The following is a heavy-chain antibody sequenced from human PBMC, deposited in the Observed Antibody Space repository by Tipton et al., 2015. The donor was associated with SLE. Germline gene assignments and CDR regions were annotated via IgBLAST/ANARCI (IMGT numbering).Heavy chain of an antibody. V-gene: IGHV4-59*11. CDR1: GGSISSHY. CDR2: IYYSGST. Sequence: TLSLTCTVSGGSISSHYWSWIRQPPGKGLEWIGYIYYSGSTNYNPSPKSRVTISVDTSKNQFSLKLSSVTAADTAVYYCARVPFRGQQWLVRTYYYGMDVWGQGTTVTVSS. J-gene: IGHJ6*02. D-gene: IGHD6-19*01. CDR3: ARVPFRGQQWLVRTYYYGMDV.